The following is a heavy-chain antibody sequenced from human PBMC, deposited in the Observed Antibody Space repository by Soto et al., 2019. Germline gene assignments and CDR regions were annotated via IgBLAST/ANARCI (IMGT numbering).Heavy chain of an antibody. CDR2: IYYSGST. V-gene: IGHV4-59*01. D-gene: IGHD3-22*01. CDR1: GGYISSYY. J-gene: IGHJ3*02. CDR3: ANPRGISHRYDSSGYLGPNDAFDI. Sequence: WETLSLTCTVSGGYISSYYWSWIRQPPGKGLEWIGYIYYSGSTNYNPSLKSRVTISVDTSKNQFSLKLSSVTAEDTAVYYCANPRGISHRYDSSGYLGPNDAFDIWGQGTMVTVSS.